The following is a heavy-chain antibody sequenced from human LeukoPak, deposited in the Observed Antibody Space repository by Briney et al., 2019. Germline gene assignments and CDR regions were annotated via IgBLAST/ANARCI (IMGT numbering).Heavy chain of an antibody. J-gene: IGHJ4*02. Sequence: SETLSLTCTVSGGSISSSSYYWGWIRQPPGKGLEWIGSIYHSGSTYYNPSLKSRVTISVDTSKDQFSLKLSSVTAADTAVYYCARDSSSHSYIDYWGQGTLVTVSS. V-gene: IGHV4-39*07. CDR3: ARDSSSHSYIDY. CDR2: IYHSGST. D-gene: IGHD6-13*01. CDR1: GGSISSSSYY.